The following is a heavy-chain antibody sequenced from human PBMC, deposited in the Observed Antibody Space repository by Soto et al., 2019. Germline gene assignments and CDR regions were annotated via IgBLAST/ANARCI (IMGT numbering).Heavy chain of an antibody. CDR1: GGSISGINW. Sequence: QVQLQESGPGLVKPSGTLSLTCAVSGGSISGINWWYWVRQPPGKGLEWIGEIYHSGSTHYNPSLKSRVTXXVDTSKHPFSLKLSSVTAADTAVYYCARFGGGMDVWGQGTTVTVSS. CDR3: ARFGGGMDV. V-gene: IGHV4-4*02. D-gene: IGHD3-10*01. J-gene: IGHJ6*02. CDR2: IYHSGST.